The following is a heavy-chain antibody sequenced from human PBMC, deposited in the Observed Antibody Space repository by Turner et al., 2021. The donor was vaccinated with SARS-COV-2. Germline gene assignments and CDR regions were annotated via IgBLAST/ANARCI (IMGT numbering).Heavy chain of an antibody. Sequence: QVQLVQSGAEVKKPGASVRVSCKASGYSLTGYYMHWVRQAPEPGLEWMGWINPSSGATFFARKFQGRVAMTRDTSISTAYMELSNLIYDDTAVYFCARDHDGYNFDHWGQGTLVTVSS. CDR2: INPSSGAT. J-gene: IGHJ4*02. D-gene: IGHD5-12*01. V-gene: IGHV1-2*02. CDR3: ARDHDGYNFDH. CDR1: GYSLTGYY.